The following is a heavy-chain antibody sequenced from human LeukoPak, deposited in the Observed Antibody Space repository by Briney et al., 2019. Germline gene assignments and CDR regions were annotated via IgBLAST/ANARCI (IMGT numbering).Heavy chain of an antibody. V-gene: IGHV3-7*01. D-gene: IGHD6-13*01. J-gene: IGHJ3*02. CDR3: ARHLTPYSSSWSGPLDAFDI. CDR1: GFTFSRYW. CDR2: MKQDGGEK. Sequence: PGGSLRLSCEASGFTFSRYWMAWVRQAPGKGLEWVANMKQDGGEKYYVDSVKGRFTISRDNAKKSLYLQMNSRRAEDTAVYYCARHLTPYSSSWSGPLDAFDIWGQGTMVTVSS.